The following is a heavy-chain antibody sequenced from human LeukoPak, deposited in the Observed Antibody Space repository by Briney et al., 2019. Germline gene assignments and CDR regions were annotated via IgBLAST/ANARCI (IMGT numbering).Heavy chain of an antibody. CDR2: ISRDGLTK. V-gene: IGHV3-30*18. CDR3: AKEGTWGNWYFDL. Sequence: SGGSLRLSCAASGFTFRNYGMHWVRQAPGKGLEWVAVISRDGLTKYYADPVKGRFTLHRDNSRNTLYLEMNSLRDEDTAVYYCAKEGTWGNWYFDLWGRGTLVIVTS. CDR1: GFTFRNYG. J-gene: IGHJ2*01. D-gene: IGHD3-16*01.